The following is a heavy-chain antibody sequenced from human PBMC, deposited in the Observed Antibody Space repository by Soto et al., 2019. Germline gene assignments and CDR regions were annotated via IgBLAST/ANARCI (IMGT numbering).Heavy chain of an antibody. CDR1: GFTFRNSE. CDR2: INYSGSNI. J-gene: IGHJ4*02. Sequence: PGGSLRLSCAGSGFTFRNSEMFRVRQAPGKGLEWVSKINYSGSNIYYSKSVKGRFTISRDNAKNSLYLQMNSLTDEDTAIYFCASEALCGADCYFFEYWGPGTLVTVSS. D-gene: IGHD2-21*02. CDR3: ASEALCGADCYFFEY. V-gene: IGHV3-48*03.